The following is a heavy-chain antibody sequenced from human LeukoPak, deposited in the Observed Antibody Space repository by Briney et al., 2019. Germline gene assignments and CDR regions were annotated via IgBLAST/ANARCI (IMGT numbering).Heavy chain of an antibody. Sequence: ASVKVSCKASGYTFSSYGISWVRQAPGQGLEWMGWISAYDGNTNYAQKLQGRVTMTTDTSTSTAYMELRSLRSDDTAVYYCARAVRGYSYAYLPYWGQGALVTVSS. CDR2: ISAYDGNT. CDR3: ARAVRGYSYAYLPY. V-gene: IGHV1-18*01. CDR1: GYTFSSYG. J-gene: IGHJ4*02. D-gene: IGHD5-18*01.